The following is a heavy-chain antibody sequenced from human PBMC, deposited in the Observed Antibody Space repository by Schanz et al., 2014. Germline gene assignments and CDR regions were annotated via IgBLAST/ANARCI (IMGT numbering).Heavy chain of an antibody. V-gene: IGHV3-48*01. J-gene: IGHJ4*02. D-gene: IGHD3-10*02. CDR2: IRSSSTPI. CDR3: AKNQYDDVDLSSFYFDF. CDR1: GFTFSDYS. Sequence: VQLVESGGGLVKPGGSLRLSCAASGFTFSDYSMNWVRQAPGKGPEWVSYIRSSSTPIYYADSVKGRFTISRDNAKNSLYLQMNSLRAEDTAIYYCAKNQYDDVDLSSFYFDFWGQGTLVTVSS.